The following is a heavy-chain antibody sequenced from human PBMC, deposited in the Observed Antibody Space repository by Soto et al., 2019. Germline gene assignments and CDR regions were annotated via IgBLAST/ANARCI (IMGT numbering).Heavy chain of an antibody. D-gene: IGHD2-15*01. Sequence: GGSLRLSCAASGFTFSNAWMNWVRQAPGKGLEWVGRIKSKTDGGTTDYAAPVKGRFTISRDDSKNTLYLQMNSLKTEDTAVYYCRVVVVAATWADAFDIWGQGTMVTVSS. CDR1: GFTFSNAW. CDR2: IKSKTDGGTT. J-gene: IGHJ3*02. CDR3: RVVVVAATWADAFDI. V-gene: IGHV3-15*07.